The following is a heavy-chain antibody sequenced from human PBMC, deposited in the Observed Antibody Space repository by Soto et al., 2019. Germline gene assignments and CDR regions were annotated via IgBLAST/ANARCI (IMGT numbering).Heavy chain of an antibody. D-gene: IGHD3-22*01. V-gene: IGHV4-34*01. CDR2: INHSGST. Sequence: QVQLQQWGAGLLKPSETLSLTCAVYGGSFSGYYWSWIRQPPGKGLEWIGEINHSGSTNYNPSLKSRVTISVDTSKNQCSLKLSSVTSADTAVYYCARERGYYVTSAFDIWGQGTMVTVSS. CDR3: ARERGYYVTSAFDI. J-gene: IGHJ3*02. CDR1: GGSFSGYY.